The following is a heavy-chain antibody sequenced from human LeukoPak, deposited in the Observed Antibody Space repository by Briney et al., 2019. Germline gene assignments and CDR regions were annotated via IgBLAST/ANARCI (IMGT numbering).Heavy chain of an antibody. J-gene: IGHJ4*02. V-gene: IGHV3-21*01. D-gene: IGHD2-15*01. CDR1: GFTFSSYS. CDR2: ISSSSSYI. Sequence: PGGSLRLSCAASGFTFSSYSMNWVRQAPGKGLEWVSSISSSSSYIYYADSVKGRFTISRDNAKNSLYLQMSSLRAEDTAVYYCARGYCSGGSCYFNTFDYWGQGTLVTVSS. CDR3: ARGYCSGGSCYFNTFDY.